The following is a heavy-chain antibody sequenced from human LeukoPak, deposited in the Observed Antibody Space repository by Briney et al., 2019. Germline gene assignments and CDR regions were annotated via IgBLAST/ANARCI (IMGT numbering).Heavy chain of an antibody. J-gene: IGHJ4*02. CDR2: IYPGDSDT. CDR1: GYSFTSYW. CDR3: ARPKAAADLPPSY. V-gene: IGHV5-51*01. Sequence: GESLKISCKGSGYSFTSYWIGWVRQMPGKGLEWMGIIYPGDSDTRYSPSFQGQVTISADKSISTAYLQWSSLKVSDTAMYYCARPKAAADLPPSYWGQGTLVTVSS. D-gene: IGHD6-13*01.